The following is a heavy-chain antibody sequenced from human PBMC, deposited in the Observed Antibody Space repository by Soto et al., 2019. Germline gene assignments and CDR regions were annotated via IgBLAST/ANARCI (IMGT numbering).Heavy chain of an antibody. CDR1: GGSIGSYY. CDR3: ARTVVVTAIQRYFDY. D-gene: IGHD2-21*02. J-gene: IGHJ4*02. V-gene: IGHV4-59*01. Sequence: SETLSLTCTVSGGSIGSYYWSWILQPPGKGLEWIGYIYYTGSTNYNPSLKSRVTISVDTSKNQFSLKLSSVTAADTAVYYCARTVVVTAIQRYFDYWGQGTLVTVAS. CDR2: IYYTGST.